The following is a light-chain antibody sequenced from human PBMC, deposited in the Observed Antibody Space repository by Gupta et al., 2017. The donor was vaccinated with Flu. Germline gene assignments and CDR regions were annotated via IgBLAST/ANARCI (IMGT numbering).Light chain of an antibody. Sequence: SLGERATINCKSSQSVLYSSNNKNYLAWYQQKPGQPPKLLIYWASTRESGVPDRFSGSGSGTDFTLTISSLQAEDVAVYYCQQEDSSPDTFGQGTKMEIK. CDR2: WAS. CDR1: QSVLYSSNNKNY. V-gene: IGKV4-1*01. CDR3: QQEDSSPDT. J-gene: IGKJ2*01.